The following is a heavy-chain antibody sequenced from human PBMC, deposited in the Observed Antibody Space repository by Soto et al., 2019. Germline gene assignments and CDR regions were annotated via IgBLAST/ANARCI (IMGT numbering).Heavy chain of an antibody. CDR2: INHSGST. J-gene: IGHJ6*03. Sequence: SETLSLTCAVYGGSFSGYYWSLIRQPPGKGLEWIGEINHSGSTNYNPSLKSRVTISVDTSKNQFSLKLSSVTAADTAVYYCARGFEYSSSSLDYYYMDVWGKGTTVTVSS. D-gene: IGHD6-6*01. CDR3: ARGFEYSSSSLDYYYMDV. CDR1: GGSFSGYY. V-gene: IGHV4-34*01.